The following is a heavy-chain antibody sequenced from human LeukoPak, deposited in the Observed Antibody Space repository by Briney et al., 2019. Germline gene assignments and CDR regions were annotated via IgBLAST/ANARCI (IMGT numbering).Heavy chain of an antibody. CDR3: ARVRVRAVLITYYYYSMDV. D-gene: IGHD3-10*01. Sequence: GGSLRLSCAASGFSFSSYAIHWVRQAPGKGLQWVALISYDGGNKDYANSVKGRFTISRDNSKNTLYLQMNSLRAEDTAVYYCARVRVRAVLITYYYYSMDVWGQGTPVTVSS. CDR1: GFSFSSYA. J-gene: IGHJ6*02. V-gene: IGHV3-30*04. CDR2: ISYDGGNK.